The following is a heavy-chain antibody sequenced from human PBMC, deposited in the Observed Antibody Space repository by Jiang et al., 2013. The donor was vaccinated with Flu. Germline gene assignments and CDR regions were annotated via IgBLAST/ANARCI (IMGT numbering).Heavy chain of an antibody. V-gene: IGHV3-72*01. Sequence: LVQPGGSLRLSCAASGFTFSDHYMDWVRQAPGKGLEWVGRSRNKANSYTTEYAASVKGRFTISRDDSKNSLYLQMDSLKSEDTAVYYCASLVAGTTWRHFDYWGQGTLVTVSS. CDR3: ASLVAGTTWRHFDY. D-gene: IGHD6-19*01. CDR1: GFTFSDHY. CDR2: SRNKANSYTT. J-gene: IGHJ4*02.